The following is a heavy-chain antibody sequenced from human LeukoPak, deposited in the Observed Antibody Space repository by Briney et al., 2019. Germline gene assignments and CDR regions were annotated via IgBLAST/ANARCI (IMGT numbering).Heavy chain of an antibody. Sequence: PGGSLRLSCAASGFTFSSYAMHWVRQAPGKGLEWVTIISYDGSDKYYTDSVKGRFTISRDNSKNTLYLQMNSLRAEDTAAYYCARDSRYYGSGSLGYWGQGTLVTVSS. D-gene: IGHD3-10*01. V-gene: IGHV3-30*04. CDR3: ARDSRYYGSGSLGY. J-gene: IGHJ4*02. CDR1: GFTFSSYA. CDR2: ISYDGSDK.